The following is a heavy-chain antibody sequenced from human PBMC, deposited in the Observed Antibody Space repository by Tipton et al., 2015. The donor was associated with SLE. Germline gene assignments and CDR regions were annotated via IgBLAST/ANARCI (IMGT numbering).Heavy chain of an antibody. Sequence: TLSLTCTVSGGSISSGYYYWSWIRQPAGKGLEWIGRVFVSGVTNYNPSLKSRVTISVDTSKNQFSLKLSSVTAADTAVYYCAREGVHFWSGSSYYYYYYMDVWGKGTTVTVSS. V-gene: IGHV4-61*02. CDR3: AREGVHFWSGSSYYYYYYMDV. CDR1: GGSISSGYYY. D-gene: IGHD3-3*02. CDR2: VFVSGVT. J-gene: IGHJ6*03.